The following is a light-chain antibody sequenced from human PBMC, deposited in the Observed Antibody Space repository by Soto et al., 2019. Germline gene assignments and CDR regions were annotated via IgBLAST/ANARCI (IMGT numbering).Light chain of an antibody. J-gene: IGKJ5*01. V-gene: IGKV3D-20*02. CDR1: HTISSSY. Sequence: EIVLTQSPGTLSLSPGERATLSCRASHTISSSYLAWYQQKPGQAPRLLIYDVSNRATGIPARFSGSGSGTDFTLTISSLEPEDFAVYYCEQYNNWPITFGQGTRLEIK. CDR2: DVS. CDR3: EQYNNWPIT.